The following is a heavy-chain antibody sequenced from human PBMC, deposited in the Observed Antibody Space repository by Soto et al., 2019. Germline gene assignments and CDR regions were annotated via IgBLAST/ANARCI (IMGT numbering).Heavy chain of an antibody. CDR1: GGSTSTYY. D-gene: IGHD6-13*01. V-gene: IGHV4-4*07. CDR2: IDTSGNT. Sequence: SETLSLTCTVSGGSTSTYYWSWIRQPAGKGLEWIGRIDTSGNTNYNPSLKSRVTMSVDTSKKQFSLKLTSVTAADTAVYYCARYSSDWFQTEGMDVWGLGTTVTVSS. CDR3: ARYSSDWFQTEGMDV. J-gene: IGHJ6*02.